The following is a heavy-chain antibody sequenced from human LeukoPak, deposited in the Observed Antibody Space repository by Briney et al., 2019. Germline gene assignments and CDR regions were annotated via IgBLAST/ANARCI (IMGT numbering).Heavy chain of an antibody. Sequence: PGGSLRLSCAASGFIFESYAMHWVRLLPGKGLEWVSGISYNGGVVAYMDSVRGRFTISRDDAENSLYLEMTSLRTEDTAIYYCARLLGRGTTFDSWGQGTLVTVSS. D-gene: IGHD1/OR15-1a*01. CDR3: ARLLGRGTTFDS. J-gene: IGHJ4*02. V-gene: IGHV3-9*01. CDR1: GFIFESYA. CDR2: ISYNGGVV.